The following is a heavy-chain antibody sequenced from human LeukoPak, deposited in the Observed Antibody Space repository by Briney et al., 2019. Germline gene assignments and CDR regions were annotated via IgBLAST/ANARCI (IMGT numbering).Heavy chain of an antibody. D-gene: IGHD2-15*01. CDR3: PRGRIVVVVDATYGAFDI. J-gene: IGHJ3*02. CDR2: INHSGST. Sequence: SETLSLTCAVYGGSFSGYYWSWIRQPPGKGLEWIGEINHSGSTNYNPSLKSRVTISVDTSKNQFSLKLSSVTGADTAVYYCPRGRIVVVVDATYGAFDIWGQGTMVTVSS. CDR1: GGSFSGYY. V-gene: IGHV4-34*01.